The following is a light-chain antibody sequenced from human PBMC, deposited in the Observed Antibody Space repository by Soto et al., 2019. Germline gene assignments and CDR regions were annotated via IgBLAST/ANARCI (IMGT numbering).Light chain of an antibody. CDR1: QSISSY. CDR2: AAS. CDR3: QQSYSTWYT. J-gene: IGKJ2*01. Sequence: DIQMTQSPSSLSASVGDRVTITCRASQSISSYLNWYQQKPGKAPKLLIYAASSLQSGVPSRFCGSGSGTDFTLTISSLQPEDFATYYCQQSYSTWYTFGQGTKVDIK. V-gene: IGKV1-39*01.